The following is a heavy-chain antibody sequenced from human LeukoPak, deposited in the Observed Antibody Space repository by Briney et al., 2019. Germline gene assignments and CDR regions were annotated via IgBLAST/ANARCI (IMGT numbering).Heavy chain of an antibody. Sequence: GGSLRLSCAASGFTFSSYAMSWVRQAPGKGLEWVANINPDGTEKRYVDSVKGRFTISRDNAKNSLYVQMNSLRAEDTALYYCAREGGSGWYSGWFDPWGQGTQVTVSS. J-gene: IGHJ5*02. V-gene: IGHV3-7*01. CDR1: GFTFSSYA. CDR3: AREGGSGWYSGWFDP. CDR2: INPDGTEK. D-gene: IGHD6-19*01.